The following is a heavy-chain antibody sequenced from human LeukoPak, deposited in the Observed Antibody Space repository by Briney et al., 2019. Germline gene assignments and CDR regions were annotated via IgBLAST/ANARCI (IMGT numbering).Heavy chain of an antibody. J-gene: IGHJ4*02. Sequence: PSETLSLTCAVSGGSFSTYYWSWIRQPPGKGLEWIGYISYSGSTNYNPSLKSRVTMSVDTSKNQFSLNLSSVIAADTAVYYCARLQGRGDNQFDFRGQGALVTVSS. V-gene: IGHV4-59*08. CDR2: ISYSGST. D-gene: IGHD1-14*01. CDR1: GGSFSTYY. CDR3: ARLQGRGDNQFDF.